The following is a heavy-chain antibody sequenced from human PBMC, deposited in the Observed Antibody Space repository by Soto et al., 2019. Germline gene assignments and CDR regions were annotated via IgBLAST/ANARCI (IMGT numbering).Heavy chain of an antibody. V-gene: IGHV4-31*03. CDR2: IYYSGST. CDR3: ARGGWVVAGQHNFDY. CDR1: GGSISSGGYY. D-gene: IGHD6-19*01. J-gene: IGHJ4*02. Sequence: SETLSLTCTVSGGSISSGGYYWSWIRQHPGKGLEWIGYIYYSGSTYYKPSLKSRVTISVDMSKNQFSLKLSSVTAADTAVYYCARGGWVVAGQHNFDYWGQGTLVTVSS.